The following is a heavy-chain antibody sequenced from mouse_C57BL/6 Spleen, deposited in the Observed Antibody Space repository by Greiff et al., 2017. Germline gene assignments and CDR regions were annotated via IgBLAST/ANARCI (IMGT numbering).Heavy chain of an antibody. V-gene: IGHV1-64*01. CDR2: IHPNSGST. CDR1: GYTFTSYW. Sequence: VQLQQPGAELVKPGASVKLSCKASGYTFTSYWMHWVKQRPGQGLEWIGMIHPNSGSTNYNEKFKSKATLTVDKSSSTAYMQLSSLTSEDSAVYYCARFYYDYDEEGFAYWGQGTLVTVSA. D-gene: IGHD2-4*01. J-gene: IGHJ3*01. CDR3: ARFYYDYDEEGFAY.